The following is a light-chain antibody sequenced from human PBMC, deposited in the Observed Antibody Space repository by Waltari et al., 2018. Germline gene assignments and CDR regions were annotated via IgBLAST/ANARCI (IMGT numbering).Light chain of an antibody. Sequence: DIQMTQSPSTLSASVGDTVTFTCQASESISTWLAWYQQRPGKAPKLLIYKAAYLETGVPSRFSGSGSGTEFILTISSLRPDDSATYYCQQYSNYYTFGQGTKLEIK. CDR2: KAA. V-gene: IGKV1-5*03. J-gene: IGKJ2*01. CDR1: ESISTW. CDR3: QQYSNYYT.